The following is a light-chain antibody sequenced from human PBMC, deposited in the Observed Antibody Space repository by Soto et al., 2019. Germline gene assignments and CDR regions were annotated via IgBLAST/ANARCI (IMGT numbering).Light chain of an antibody. V-gene: IGKV3-20*01. CDR2: STS. J-gene: IGKJ4*01. CDR3: QQYDSSLT. Sequence: EIVLTQSPGTLSLSPGDRATLACRASHSVSSSYLAWYQQKPGQAPRLLIYSTSSRATGIPDRFSGGGSGTDFSLTISRLEPEDSAVYYCQQYDSSLTFGGGTKVDIK. CDR1: HSVSSSY.